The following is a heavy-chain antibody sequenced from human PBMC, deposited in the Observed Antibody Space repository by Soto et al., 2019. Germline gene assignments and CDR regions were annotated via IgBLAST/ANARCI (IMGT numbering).Heavy chain of an antibody. Sequence: GGSLRLSCAASGFTFSSYSMNWVRQAPGKGLEWVSYISGSSTTIYYADSVKGRFTISRDNAKNSLFLQINSLRVEDTAVYYCARDSPPAYVPFDYWGQGTLVTVSS. CDR1: GFTFSSYS. CDR2: ISGSSTTI. D-gene: IGHD3-16*01. CDR3: ARDSPPAYVPFDY. J-gene: IGHJ4*02. V-gene: IGHV3-48*01.